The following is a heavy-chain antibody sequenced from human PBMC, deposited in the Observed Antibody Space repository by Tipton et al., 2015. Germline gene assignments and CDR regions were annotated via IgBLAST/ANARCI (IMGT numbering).Heavy chain of an antibody. CDR3: ARLRVAPTGGGFDY. CDR2: IFYSGST. V-gene: IGHV4-61*01. J-gene: IGHJ4*02. D-gene: IGHD1-1*01. CDR1: GGSVSSNNYF. Sequence: TLSLTCTVSGGSVSSNNYFWSWIRQPPGKGLEWIGYIFYSGSTSYNPSLKSRVIISIDTSKNQFSLKLRSVTAADTAVYYCARLRVAPTGGGFDYWGQGTLVTVSS.